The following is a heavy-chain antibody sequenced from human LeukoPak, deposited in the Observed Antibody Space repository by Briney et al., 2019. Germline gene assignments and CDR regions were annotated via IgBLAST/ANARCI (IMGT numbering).Heavy chain of an antibody. Sequence: GGSLRLSCAASGFTFSSYGMPRVRQAPAKGLERVAVLLNDGSQEKYADSVKGRFTISRDNSKNTLFLQMNSLRVEDTAVYYCARDDALGDNALDIWGQGTMVTVSS. CDR3: ARDDALGDNALDI. J-gene: IGHJ3*02. V-gene: IGHV3-33*01. CDR1: GFTFSSYG. CDR2: LLNDGSQE. D-gene: IGHD3-16*01.